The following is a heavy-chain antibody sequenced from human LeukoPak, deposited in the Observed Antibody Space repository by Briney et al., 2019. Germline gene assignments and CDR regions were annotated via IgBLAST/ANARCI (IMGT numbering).Heavy chain of an antibody. CDR2: ISSSGGII. V-gene: IGHV3-48*03. J-gene: IGHJ4*02. CDR1: GFTFSSYE. D-gene: IGHD6-19*01. CDR3: VREEIAMAAMDY. Sequence: GGSLRLSCAASGFTFSSYEMNWVRQAPGKGLEWVSYISSSGGIIYYVDSVKGRFTISRDNAKKSLSLQMNSLRAEDTAVYYCVREEIAMAAMDYWGQGTLVTVPS.